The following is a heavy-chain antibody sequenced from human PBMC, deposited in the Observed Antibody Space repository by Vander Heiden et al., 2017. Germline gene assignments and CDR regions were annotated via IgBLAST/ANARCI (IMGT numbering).Heavy chain of an antibody. J-gene: IGHJ4*02. D-gene: IGHD3-3*01. CDR1: GFTFSSYA. V-gene: IGHV3-23*01. CDR3: AKNYDFWSGYSLGYFDY. Sequence: EVQLLESGGGLVQPGGSLRLSCAASGFTFSSYAMSWVRHAPGKGLEWVSAISGSGGSTYYADSVKGRFTISRDNSKNTLYLQMNSLRAEDTTVYYCAKNYDFWSGYSLGYFDYWGQGTLVTVSS. CDR2: ISGSGGST.